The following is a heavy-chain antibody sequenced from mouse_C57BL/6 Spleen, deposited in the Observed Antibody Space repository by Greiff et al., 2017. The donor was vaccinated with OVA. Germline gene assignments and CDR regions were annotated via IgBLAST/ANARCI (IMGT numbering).Heavy chain of an antibody. V-gene: IGHV1-55*01. CDR2: IYPGSGCT. CDR1: GYTFTSYW. Sequence: QVQLQQPGAELVKPGASVKMSCKASGYTFTSYWITWVKQRPGQGLEWIGDIYPGSGCTNYNEKFKSKATLTVDTSSSTASMQLSSLTSEDSAGDSGEASGNYGEFDDWGQGTTLTVSS. D-gene: IGHD2-1*01. CDR3: EASGNYGEFDD. J-gene: IGHJ2*01.